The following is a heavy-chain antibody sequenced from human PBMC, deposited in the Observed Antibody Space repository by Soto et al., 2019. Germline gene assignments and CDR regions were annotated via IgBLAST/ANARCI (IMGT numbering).Heavy chain of an antibody. J-gene: IGHJ4*02. V-gene: IGHV3-30*18. CDR2: ISYDGSNK. CDR1: GFTFSSYG. Sequence: PGGSLSLSCAASGFTFSSYGMHWVRQAPGKGLEWVAVISYDGSNKYYADSVKGRFTISRDNSKNTLYLQMNSLRAEDTAVYYCAKDLGEYYYDSSGADYWGQGTLVTVSS. CDR3: AKDLGEYYYDSSGADY. D-gene: IGHD3-22*01.